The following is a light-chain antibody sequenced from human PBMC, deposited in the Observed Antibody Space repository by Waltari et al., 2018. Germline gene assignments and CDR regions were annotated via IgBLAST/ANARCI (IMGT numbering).Light chain of an antibody. CDR2: ANY. CDR3: ATWDDSLSGRV. V-gene: IGLV1-44*01. CDR1: TYNIGTNT. Sequence: QSVLTQPPSTSGTPGQRVNISCSGSTYNIGTNTVTWYQLLPGTAPKTVIFANYHRPSGVPDRFSASKSGTSASLVISGLQSEDEADYFCATWDDSLSGRVFGGGTKVTVL. J-gene: IGLJ3*02.